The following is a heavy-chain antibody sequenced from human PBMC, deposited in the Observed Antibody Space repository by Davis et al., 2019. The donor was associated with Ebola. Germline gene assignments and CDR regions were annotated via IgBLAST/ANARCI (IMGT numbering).Heavy chain of an antibody. J-gene: IGHJ4*02. V-gene: IGHV3-23*01. CDR3: ARAYCSSGTCGPSDY. CDR1: GFTFSTYV. Sequence: GESLKISCAASGFTFSTYVMTWVRQAPGKGLEWVSAISSSGDSTYYADPVKGRFTISRDNSKNTLLLQMNSLRAEDTAVYYCARAYCSSGTCGPSDYWGQGTLVTVSS. CDR2: ISSSGDST. D-gene: IGHD2-15*01.